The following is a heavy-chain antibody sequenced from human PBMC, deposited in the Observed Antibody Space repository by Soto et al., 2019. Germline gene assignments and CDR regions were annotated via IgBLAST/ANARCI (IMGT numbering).Heavy chain of an antibody. V-gene: IGHV3-7*03. Sequence: GSLRLSCAASGFTFSSYWMSWVRQAPGKGLEWVANIKQDGSEKYYVDSVKGRFTISRDNAKNSLYLQMNSLRAEDTAVYYCARVVATTVVRDYYYGMDVWGQGTTVTVSS. CDR3: ARVVATTVVRDYYYGMDV. D-gene: IGHD4-17*01. J-gene: IGHJ6*02. CDR2: IKQDGSEK. CDR1: GFTFSSYW.